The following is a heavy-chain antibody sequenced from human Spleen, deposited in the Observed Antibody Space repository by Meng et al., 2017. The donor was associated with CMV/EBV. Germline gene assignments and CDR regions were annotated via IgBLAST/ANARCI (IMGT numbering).Heavy chain of an antibody. CDR2: IDWNGGNT. V-gene: IGHV3-20*04. Sequence: GESLKISCAASGFTVSSNYMSWVRQAPGKGLEWVSGIDWNGGNTGYADSVKGRFFISRDNAKNSLYLQINGLRAEDTALYYCARHHYSAYYYEFDFWGQGTLVTVSS. CDR3: ARHHYSAYYYEFDF. CDR1: GFTVSSNY. J-gene: IGHJ4*02. D-gene: IGHD3-22*01.